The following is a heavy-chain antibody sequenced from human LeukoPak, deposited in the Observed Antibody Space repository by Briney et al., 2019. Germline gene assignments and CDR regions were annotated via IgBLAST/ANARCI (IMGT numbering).Heavy chain of an antibody. V-gene: IGHV4-59*01. D-gene: IGHD3-22*01. CDR3: ARDIYYYDSSGSRVFDY. CDR1: GGSISSYY. J-gene: IGHJ4*02. CDR2: IYYSGST. Sequence: SETLSLTCTVSGGSISSYYWSWIRQPPGKGLEWIGYIYYSGSTNYNPSLKSRVTISVDTSKNQLSLKLSSVTAADTAAYYCARDIYYYDSSGSRVFDYWGQGTLVTVSS.